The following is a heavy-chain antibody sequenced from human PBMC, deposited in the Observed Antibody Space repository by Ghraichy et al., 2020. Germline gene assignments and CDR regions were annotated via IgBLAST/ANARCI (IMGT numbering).Heavy chain of an antibody. V-gene: IGHV1-2*06. D-gene: IGHD5-18*01. J-gene: IGHJ4*02. Sequence: ASVKVSCKGSGYIFTGYYMHWVRQAPGPGLEWMGRINPNSGGTSFAQNFQGRVTLTRDTSVTTVYMEVGRLTSDDTAVYYCARENIMGYSYALDYWGQGTLITVSS. CDR1: GYIFTGYY. CDR2: INPNSGGT. CDR3: ARENIMGYSYALDY.